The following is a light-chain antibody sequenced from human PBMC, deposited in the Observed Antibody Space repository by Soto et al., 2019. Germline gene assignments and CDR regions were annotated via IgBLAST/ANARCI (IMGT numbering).Light chain of an antibody. CDR3: QQRSYWPRA. J-gene: IGKJ4*01. CDR2: DAS. Sequence: EIVLTQSPATLSVSPGEGATLSCRASQIVGSYLAWYQQKPGQAPRLLIYDASNRAAGIPARFSGSGSGTDFILTISILEPEDFAVYYCQQRSYWPRAFGGGTKVEIK. CDR1: QIVGSY. V-gene: IGKV3-11*01.